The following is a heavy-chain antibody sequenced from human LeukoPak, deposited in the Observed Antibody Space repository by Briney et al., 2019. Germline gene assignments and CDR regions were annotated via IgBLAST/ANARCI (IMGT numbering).Heavy chain of an antibody. CDR1: GFTFSSYS. CDR3: ARDGRGRGYYDSSGYSD. CDR2: ISSSSSYI. V-gene: IGHV3-21*01. J-gene: IGHJ4*02. D-gene: IGHD3-22*01. Sequence: PGGSLRLSCAASGFTFSSYSMNWVRQAPGKGLEWVSSISSSSSYIYYADSVKGRFTISRDNAKNSLYLQMNSLRAEDTAVYYCARDGRGRGYYDSSGYSDWGQGTLVTVSS.